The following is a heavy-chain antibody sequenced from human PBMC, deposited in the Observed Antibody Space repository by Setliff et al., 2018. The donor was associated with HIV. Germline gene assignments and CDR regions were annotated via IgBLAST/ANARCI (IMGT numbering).Heavy chain of an antibody. D-gene: IGHD6-6*01. Sequence: GASVKVSCKASGYTFTSYDINWVRQATGQGLEWMGRINPDSGDTKYTQKFEGRVTMTSDTSISTVYMELSSLRSDDTAVYYCARDHIAARSVDYWGQGTLVTVSS. CDR1: GYTFTSYD. CDR3: ARDHIAARSVDY. V-gene: IGHV1-2*06. J-gene: IGHJ4*02. CDR2: INPDSGDT.